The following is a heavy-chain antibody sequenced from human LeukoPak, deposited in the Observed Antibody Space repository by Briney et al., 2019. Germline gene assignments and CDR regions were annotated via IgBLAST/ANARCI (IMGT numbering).Heavy chain of an antibody. D-gene: IGHD6-19*01. Sequence: PETLSLTCTVSGGSISSDYWNWIRQPAGKGLEWIGRIYDKGSTNYNPSLKSQVTMSVDTSKNQFSLILRSVTAADTAVYYCATGYTSGWGVYWGQGTLVTVSS. CDR3: ATGYTSGWGVY. V-gene: IGHV4-4*07. J-gene: IGHJ4*02. CDR2: IYDKGST. CDR1: GGSISSDY.